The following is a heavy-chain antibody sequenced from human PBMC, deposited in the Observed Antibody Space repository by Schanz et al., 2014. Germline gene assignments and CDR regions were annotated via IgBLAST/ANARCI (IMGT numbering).Heavy chain of an antibody. CDR1: GFTFSDYY. J-gene: IGHJ4*02. CDR2: ISSTSRAT. D-gene: IGHD3-9*01. CDR3: AKDPYDVLTAYQYYFDS. Sequence: VQLLASGGGLVQPGGSLRLSCAASGFTFSDYYMSWIRQAPGKELEWVAYISSTSRATYYADSEKGRFTIARDNTRNTLVLQMKRLRVEDTAVYFCAKDPYDVLTAYQYYFDSWGPGRLVTVSS. V-gene: IGHV3-11*05.